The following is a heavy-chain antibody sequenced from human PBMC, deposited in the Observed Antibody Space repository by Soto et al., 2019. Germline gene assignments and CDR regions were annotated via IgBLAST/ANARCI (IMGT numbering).Heavy chain of an antibody. J-gene: IGHJ4*02. D-gene: IGHD6-13*01. Sequence: GASVKVSRKASGGTFSSYAISWVRQAPGQGLEWMGGIIPIFGTANYAQKFQGRVTITADESTSTAYMELSSLRSEDTAVYYCARGAYSSSWSPPFDYWGQGTLVTVSS. CDR3: ARGAYSSSWSPPFDY. V-gene: IGHV1-69*13. CDR1: GGTFSSYA. CDR2: IIPIFGTA.